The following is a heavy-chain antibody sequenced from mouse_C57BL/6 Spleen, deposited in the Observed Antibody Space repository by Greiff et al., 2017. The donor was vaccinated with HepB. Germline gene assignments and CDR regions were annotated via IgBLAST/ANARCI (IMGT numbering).Heavy chain of an antibody. Sequence: QVTLKESGPELVKPGASVKISCKASGYAFSSSWMNWVKQRPGKGLEWIGRIYPGDGDTNYNGKFKGKATLTADKSSSTAYMQLSSLTSEDSAVYFCARGDYYGIPFDYWGQGTTLTVSS. D-gene: IGHD1-1*01. J-gene: IGHJ2*01. CDR3: ARGDYYGIPFDY. CDR1: GYAFSSSW. CDR2: IYPGDGDT. V-gene: IGHV1-82*01.